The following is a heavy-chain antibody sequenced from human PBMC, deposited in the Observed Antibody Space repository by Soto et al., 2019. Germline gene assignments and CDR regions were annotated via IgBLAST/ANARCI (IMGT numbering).Heavy chain of an antibody. CDR1: GFTFDDYA. V-gene: IGHV3-9*01. Sequence: GGSLRLSCAASGFTFDDYAMHWVRQAPGKGLEWVSGINWNSGSIGYADSVKGRFTISRDNAKNSLYLQMNGLRTEDTALYYCAKGYNYDRSGNPDYWGQGTLVTVSS. J-gene: IGHJ4*02. D-gene: IGHD3-22*01. CDR3: AKGYNYDRSGNPDY. CDR2: INWNSGSI.